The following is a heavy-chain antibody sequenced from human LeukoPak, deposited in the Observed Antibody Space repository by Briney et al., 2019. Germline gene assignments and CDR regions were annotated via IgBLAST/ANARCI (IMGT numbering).Heavy chain of an antibody. J-gene: IGHJ4*02. Sequence: PSETLSLTCTVSGGSISSYYWSWIRQPPGKGLEWLGYIYHSGTTNYNPSLKGRVTISVDTSKSQFSLKLSSVTAADTAIYYCARNIVGPRQVDYWGQGTLVTVSS. V-gene: IGHV4-59*01. CDR2: IYHSGTT. CDR1: GGSISSYY. D-gene: IGHD1-26*01. CDR3: ARNIVGPRQVDY.